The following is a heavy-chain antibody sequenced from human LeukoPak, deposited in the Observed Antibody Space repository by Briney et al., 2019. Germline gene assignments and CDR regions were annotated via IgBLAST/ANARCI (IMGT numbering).Heavy chain of an antibody. CDR1: GYTFTSYG. D-gene: IGHD2-15*01. CDR3: ARWGHCSGGSCHSYSLGWYYYGMDV. Sequence: ASVKVSCKASGYTFTSYGISWVRQAPGQGLEWMGWISAYNGNTNYAQKLQGRVTMTTDTSTSTAYMELRSLRSDDTAVYYCARWGHCSGGSCHSYSLGWYYYGMDVWGQGTTVTVSS. V-gene: IGHV1-18*01. CDR2: ISAYNGNT. J-gene: IGHJ6*02.